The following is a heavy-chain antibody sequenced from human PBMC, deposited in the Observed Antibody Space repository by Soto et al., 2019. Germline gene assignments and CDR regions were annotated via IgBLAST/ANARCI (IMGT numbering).Heavy chain of an antibody. Sequence: ESGGGLVQPGGSLRLSCAASRFTFSSYAMWWVRQAPGKGLECVSAISGGGETTYYADSVKGRFTISRDNSKNTLYLQMNSLRAEDTAVYYCAFNSGSGSYYFDYWGQGTLVTVSS. CDR3: AFNSGSGSYYFDY. CDR2: ISGGGETT. J-gene: IGHJ4*02. D-gene: IGHD3-10*01. V-gene: IGHV3-23*01. CDR1: RFTFSSYA.